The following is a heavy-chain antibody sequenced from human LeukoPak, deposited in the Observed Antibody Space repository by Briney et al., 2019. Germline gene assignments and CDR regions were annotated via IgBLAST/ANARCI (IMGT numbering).Heavy chain of an antibody. D-gene: IGHD6-6*01. Sequence: SQTLSLTCTVSGGSISSGSYYWSWIRQPAGKGLEWIGRIYTSGSTNYNPSLKSRVTISVDTSKNQFSLKLSSVTAADTAVYYCARVVPIAAQYFDYWGQGTLVTVSS. J-gene: IGHJ4*02. V-gene: IGHV4-61*02. CDR2: IYTSGST. CDR3: ARVVPIAAQYFDY. CDR1: GGSISSGSYY.